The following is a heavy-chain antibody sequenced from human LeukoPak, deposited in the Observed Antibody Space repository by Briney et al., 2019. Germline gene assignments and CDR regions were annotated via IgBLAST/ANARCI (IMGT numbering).Heavy chain of an antibody. J-gene: IGHJ4*02. D-gene: IGHD4-17*01. Sequence: PGGSLRLSCAASGFTFSSYGMHWVRQAPGKGLEWVAFIRYDGSNKYYADSVKGRFTISRDNSKNTVFLQMNSLRVEDTAVYYCAKGAQDFGDSTTDYWGQGTLVTVSS. CDR2: IRYDGSNK. V-gene: IGHV3-30*02. CDR1: GFTFSSYG. CDR3: AKGAQDFGDSTTDY.